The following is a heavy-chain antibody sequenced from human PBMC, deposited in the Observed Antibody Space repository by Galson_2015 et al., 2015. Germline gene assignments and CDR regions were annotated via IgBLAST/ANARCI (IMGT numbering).Heavy chain of an antibody. CDR2: INAVNGNT. V-gene: IGHV1-3*01. CDR3: AGEAHLRYFDWVLYY. CDR1: GHTFTSYA. D-gene: IGHD3-9*01. J-gene: IGHJ4*02. Sequence: SVKVSCKASGHTFTSYAIHWVRQAPGQRLEWMGWINAVNGNTKYSQKFQGRVTITRDTSARQAYMEMSSLGSEDTGVYYCAGEAHLRYFDWVLYYWGQGTLVTVSS.